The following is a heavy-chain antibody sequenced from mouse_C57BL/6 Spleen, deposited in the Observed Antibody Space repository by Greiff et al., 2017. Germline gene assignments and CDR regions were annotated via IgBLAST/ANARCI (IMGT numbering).Heavy chain of an antibody. V-gene: IGHV1-26*01. Sequence: EVQLQQSGPELVKPGASVKISCKASGYTFTDYYMNWVKQSHGRSLEWIGDINPNNGGTSYNQKFKGKATLTVDKSSSTAYMELRSLTSEDSAVYYCARWYYGSKGYWGQGTTLTVSS. CDR3: ARWYYGSKGY. CDR2: INPNNGGT. CDR1: GYTFTDYY. D-gene: IGHD1-1*01. J-gene: IGHJ2*01.